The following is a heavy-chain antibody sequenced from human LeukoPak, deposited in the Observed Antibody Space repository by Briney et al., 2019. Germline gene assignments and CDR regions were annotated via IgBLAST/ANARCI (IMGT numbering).Heavy chain of an antibody. Sequence: TGGSLRLSCAASGFTFRSYGMHWVRQAPGKGLEWVAVIWNDGSNKYYADSVKGRFTISRDNYKNTLYLQMNSLRAEDTAVYYCAREHYLTTPYSSGWLYYFDYWGQGTLVTVSS. D-gene: IGHD6-19*01. V-gene: IGHV3-33*01. CDR1: GFTFRSYG. CDR2: IWNDGSNK. J-gene: IGHJ4*02. CDR3: AREHYLTTPYSSGWLYYFDY.